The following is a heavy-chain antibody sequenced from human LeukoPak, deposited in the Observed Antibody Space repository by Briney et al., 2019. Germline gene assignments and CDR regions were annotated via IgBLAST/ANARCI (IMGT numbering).Heavy chain of an antibody. Sequence: GGSLRLSCAASGFTFRSYAMHWVRQAPGKGLEWVAVISDDGSRKHYADFLEGRFTISRDNSKNTVSLQMRSLTSEDTAVYFCVREQPGDGWSGFDYWGQGTLVTVSS. D-gene: IGHD6-19*01. CDR1: GFTFRSYA. J-gene: IGHJ4*02. CDR2: ISDDGSRK. CDR3: VREQPGDGWSGFDY. V-gene: IGHV3-30*15.